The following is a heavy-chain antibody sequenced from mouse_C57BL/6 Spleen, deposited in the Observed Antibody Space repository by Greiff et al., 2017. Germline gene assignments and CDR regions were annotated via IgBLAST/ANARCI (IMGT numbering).Heavy chain of an antibody. J-gene: IGHJ4*01. CDR1: GYTFTDYN. V-gene: IGHV1-18*01. CDR3: ARSYDAMDY. CDR2: IHPNNGGT. Sequence: DVQLQESGPELVKPGASVKIPCKASGYTFTDYNMDWVKQSHGKSLEWIGSIHPNNGGTIYNQKFKGQATLTVDKSSSTAYMELRSLTSEDTGVYYCARSYDAMDYWGQGTSVTVSS.